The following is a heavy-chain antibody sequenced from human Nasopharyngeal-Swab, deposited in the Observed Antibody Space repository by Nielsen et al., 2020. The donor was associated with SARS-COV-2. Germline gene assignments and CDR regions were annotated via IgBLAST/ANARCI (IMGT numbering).Heavy chain of an antibody. D-gene: IGHD1-26*01. J-gene: IGHJ4*02. V-gene: IGHV3-23*01. CDR3: ARTDSGSYMAYFDY. Sequence: GGSLRLSCAASGVTFSSYAMSWVRQAPGKGLEWVSALSGSGGNTYYADAVKGRFTISRDNSKNTLYLQMDSLRPEDTAVYYCARTDSGSYMAYFDYWGQGTQVTVSS. CDR2: LSGSGGNT. CDR1: GVTFSSYA.